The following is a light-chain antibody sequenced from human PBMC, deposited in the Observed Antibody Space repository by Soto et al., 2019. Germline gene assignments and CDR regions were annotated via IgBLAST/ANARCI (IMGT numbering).Light chain of an antibody. CDR2: ANN. J-gene: IGLJ2*01. Sequence: QSVLTQPPSVSGAPGQRVNISCTGSSSNIGAGYDLHWYQQVPGAAPHLLIYANNNRPSGVPDRFSGSKSGSSASLAITGLQAEDEADYYCQAYVSSLSGFVVFGGGTKLTVL. CDR1: SSNIGAGYD. CDR3: QAYVSSLSGFVV. V-gene: IGLV1-40*01.